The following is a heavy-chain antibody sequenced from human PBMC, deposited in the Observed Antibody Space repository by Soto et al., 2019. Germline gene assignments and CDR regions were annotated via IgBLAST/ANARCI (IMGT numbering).Heavy chain of an antibody. CDR2: VSGSGGST. CDR3: AKRPPDYGDTYYYGMDV. J-gene: IGHJ6*02. D-gene: IGHD4-17*01. V-gene: IGHV3-23*01. CDR1: GFTFSSYA. Sequence: GGSLRLSRAASGFTFSSYAMSWVRQAPGKGLEWVSAVSGSGGSTFYADSVKGRFTISRDNSKNTLYLQMNSLRAEDTAVYYCAKRPPDYGDTYYYGMDVWGQGTTVTVSS.